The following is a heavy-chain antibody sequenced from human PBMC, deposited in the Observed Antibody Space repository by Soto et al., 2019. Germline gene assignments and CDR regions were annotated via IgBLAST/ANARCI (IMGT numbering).Heavy chain of an antibody. V-gene: IGHV4-61*01. CDR2: IHYSGST. Sequence: SETLSLTCSVSGGSLSSDSYYWSWIRQPPGKGLEWIGYIHYSGSTNYNPSLKSRVTTSVDTSKNQFSLKLSSVTAADTAVYYCARRGSGYRDAFDIWGRGTMVTVSS. CDR1: GGSLSSDSYY. CDR3: ARRGSGYRDAFDI. D-gene: IGHD5-12*01. J-gene: IGHJ3*02.